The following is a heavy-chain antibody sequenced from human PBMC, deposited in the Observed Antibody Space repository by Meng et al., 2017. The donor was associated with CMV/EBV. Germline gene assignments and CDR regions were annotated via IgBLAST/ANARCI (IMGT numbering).Heavy chain of an antibody. CDR1: GFTFSDYY. J-gene: IGHJ5*02. V-gene: IGHV3-11*04. CDR3: ARDVGIVVVPAALDP. CDR2: ISSSGSTI. D-gene: IGHD2-2*01. Sequence: GESLKISCAASGFTFSDYYMSWIRQAPGKGLEWVSYISSSGSTIYYADSVKGRFTISRDNAKNSLYLQMNSLRAEDTAVYYCARDVGIVVVPAALDPWGQGTLVTVSS.